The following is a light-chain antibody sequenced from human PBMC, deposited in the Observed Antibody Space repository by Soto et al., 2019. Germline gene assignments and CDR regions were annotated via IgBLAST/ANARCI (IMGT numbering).Light chain of an antibody. Sequence: EIVLTQSPGTLSLSPGERATLSCRASQSVSSSYLAWYQQKPGQAPRLLIYGASGRATGIPDRFSGSGSGTDFTLTISRREPEDFAVYYCQQYGSSIFTFGPGTKVDSK. CDR2: GAS. J-gene: IGKJ3*01. CDR3: QQYGSSIFT. V-gene: IGKV3-20*01. CDR1: QSVSSSY.